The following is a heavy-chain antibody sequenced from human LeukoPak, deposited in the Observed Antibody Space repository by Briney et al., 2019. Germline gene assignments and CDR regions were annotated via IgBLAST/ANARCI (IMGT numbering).Heavy chain of an antibody. CDR1: GYTFTSYN. V-gene: IGHV1-8*01. Sequence: GASVKVSCKASGYTFTSYNINWFRQAPGRGFEWLGFVSPHNGDTGYTQNFQGRVTMTRDTSINTAYMELSGLRSEDTAVYYCVRHYYDYAAFDIWGQGTMVIVSS. CDR3: VRHYYDYAAFDI. CDR2: VSPHNGDT. D-gene: IGHD3-22*01. J-gene: IGHJ3*02.